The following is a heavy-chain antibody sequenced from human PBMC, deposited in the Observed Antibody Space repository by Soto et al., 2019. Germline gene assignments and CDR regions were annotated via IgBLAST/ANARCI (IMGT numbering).Heavy chain of an antibody. CDR2: ISGSGGST. CDR1: GFTFSSYA. CDR3: AKDRLAAEANWFDP. Sequence: GVSLRLSCAASGFTFSSYAMSWVRQAPGKGLEWVSAISGSGGSTYYADSVKGRFTISRDNSKNTLYLQMNSLRAEDTAVYYCAKDRLAAEANWFDPWGQGTLVTVSS. D-gene: IGHD6-13*01. J-gene: IGHJ5*02. V-gene: IGHV3-23*01.